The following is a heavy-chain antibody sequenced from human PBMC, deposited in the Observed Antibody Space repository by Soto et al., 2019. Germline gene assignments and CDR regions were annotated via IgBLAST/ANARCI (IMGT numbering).Heavy chain of an antibody. CDR2: FYHGGST. J-gene: IGHJ5*02. CDR3: ARVGPWVPYYYDSSPYTFENWFDP. CDR1: GYSISSGYY. Sequence: SETLSLTCAVSGYSISSGYYWGWLRQPPGKGLEWIGSFYHGGSTYYNPSLNSRVTLSIDMTNNHVSLILNSVTAADTAVYYCARVGPWVPYYYDSSPYTFENWFDPWGQGTLVTVSS. D-gene: IGHD3-22*01. V-gene: IGHV4-38-2*01.